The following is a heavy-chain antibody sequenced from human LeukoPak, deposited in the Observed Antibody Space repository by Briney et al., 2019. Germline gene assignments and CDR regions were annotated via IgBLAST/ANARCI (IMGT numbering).Heavy chain of an antibody. V-gene: IGHV4-59*12. CDR1: GGSSSSYY. CDR3: ARGLDYADYFVFPSYYYYLDV. J-gene: IGHJ6*03. CDR2: IYCSGRT. D-gene: IGHD4-17*01. Sequence: SETLSLTGTGYGGSSSSYYWRWLRQPPGKGREWGRYIYCSGRTNYRPSLKSRLTISVHTSNNQFSLKLSSVTAADTAVYYCARGLDYADYFVFPSYYYYLDVWGKGTTVTVPS.